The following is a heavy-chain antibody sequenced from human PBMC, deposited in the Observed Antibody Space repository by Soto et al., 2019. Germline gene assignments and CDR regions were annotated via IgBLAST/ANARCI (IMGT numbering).Heavy chain of an antibody. V-gene: IGHV1-2*02. CDR2: INPNSGGT. CDR1: GYTFIGYY. J-gene: IGHJ4*02. CDR3: ARVMGEWLRLPLGY. Sequence: GASVKVSCKASGYTFIGYYIHWVRQAPGQGLEWMGWINPNSGGTNYAQKFQGRVTMTRDTSISTAYMELSRLRSDDTAVYYCARVMGEWLRLPLGYWGQGTLVTVSS. D-gene: IGHD5-12*01.